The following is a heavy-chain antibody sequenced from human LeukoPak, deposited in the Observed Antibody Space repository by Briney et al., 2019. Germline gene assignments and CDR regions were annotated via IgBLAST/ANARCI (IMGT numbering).Heavy chain of an antibody. D-gene: IGHD4-17*01. CDR2: IYYSGST. J-gene: IGHJ6*03. Sequence: SETLSLTCTVSGGSISSNYWSWIRQPPGKGLEWIGCIYYSGSTNYNPSLKSRVTISVDTSKNQFSLKLSSVTAADTAVYYCARATGPSSGYYYYIDVWGKGTTVTVSS. CDR3: ARATGPSSGYYYYIDV. CDR1: GGSISSNY. V-gene: IGHV4-59*12.